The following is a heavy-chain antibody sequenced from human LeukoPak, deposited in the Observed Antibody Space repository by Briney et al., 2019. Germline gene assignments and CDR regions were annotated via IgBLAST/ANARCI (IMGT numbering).Heavy chain of an antibody. Sequence: SETLSLTCTVSGGSIRSYYWGWIRQPPGKGLEWIGYIHYSESTKYNPSLKSRVTMSVDTSKNQFSLKLSSVTAADTAVYYCASRSGSFSDALDIWGQGTMVTVSS. CDR3: ASRSGSFSDALDI. CDR1: GGSIRSYY. J-gene: IGHJ3*02. D-gene: IGHD3-10*01. V-gene: IGHV4-59*08. CDR2: IHYSEST.